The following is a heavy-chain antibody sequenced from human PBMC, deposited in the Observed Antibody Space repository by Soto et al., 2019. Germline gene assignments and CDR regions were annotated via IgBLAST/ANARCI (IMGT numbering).Heavy chain of an antibody. Sequence: QVQLVESGGGVVQPGRSLRLSCAASGFTFSSYGMHWVRQAPGKGLEWVAVIWYDGSNKYYADSVKGRFTISRDNSKNTLYLQMNSLRAEDTAVYYCARTACSGGSCFELWGQGILVTVSS. CDR3: ARTACSGGSCFEL. D-gene: IGHD2-15*01. CDR1: GFTFSSYG. V-gene: IGHV3-33*01. J-gene: IGHJ4*02. CDR2: IWYDGSNK.